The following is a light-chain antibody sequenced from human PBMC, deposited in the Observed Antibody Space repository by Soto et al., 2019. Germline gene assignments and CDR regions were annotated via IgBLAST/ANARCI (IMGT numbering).Light chain of an antibody. J-gene: IGKJ1*01. CDR1: QSVSNN. CDR3: QQYRSWPRT. CDR2: SAS. Sequence: EIVMTQSPATLSVSPGERATLSCRASQSVSNNLAWYQLKPGQAPRLLISSASSRATGIPDRFNGSGSGTEFTLTITSLRPEDFGVYYCQQYRSWPRTFGQGTKVDIK. V-gene: IGKV3D-15*01.